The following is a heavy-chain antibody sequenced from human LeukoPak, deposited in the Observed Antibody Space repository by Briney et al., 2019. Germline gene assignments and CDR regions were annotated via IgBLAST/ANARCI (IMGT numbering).Heavy chain of an antibody. CDR3: AKDGVPSRWFGRNYFDY. D-gene: IGHD3-10*01. CDR2: ISYDGSNK. J-gene: IGHJ4*02. V-gene: IGHV3-30*04. CDR1: GFTFSSYA. Sequence: GGSLRLTCAASGFTFSSYAMHWVRQAPGKGLEWVAVISYDGSNKYYADSVKGRFTISRDNYKNTLYLKMNNLRAEDTAVYYCAKDGVPSRWFGRNYFDYWGQGTLVTVSS.